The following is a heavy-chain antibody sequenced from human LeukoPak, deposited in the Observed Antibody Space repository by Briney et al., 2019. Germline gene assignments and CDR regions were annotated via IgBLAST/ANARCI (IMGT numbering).Heavy chain of an antibody. CDR2: ISSSSSTI. J-gene: IGHJ4*02. CDR3: ARDPPIRMGS. CDR1: GSTFSSYS. D-gene: IGHD2-15*01. V-gene: IGHV3-48*01. Sequence: GGSLRLSCAASGSTFSSYSMNWVRQAPGKGLEWVSYISSSSSTIYYADSVKGRFTISRDNAKNSLYLQMNSLRAEDTAVYYCARDPPIRMGSWGQGTLVTVSS.